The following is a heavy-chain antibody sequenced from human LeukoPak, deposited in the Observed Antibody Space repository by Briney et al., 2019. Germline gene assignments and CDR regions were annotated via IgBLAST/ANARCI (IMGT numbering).Heavy chain of an antibody. D-gene: IGHD5-24*01. Sequence: GGSLRLSCATSGFSFSSHAMTWVRQAPGKGLEWLSAISISGDDTYYADSVKGRFTISRDNSKNTLYLQMNSLRAEDTAIYYCTRVGYIDEGIDYWGQGTLVTVSS. CDR2: ISISGDDT. CDR1: GFSFSSHA. J-gene: IGHJ4*02. V-gene: IGHV3-23*01. CDR3: TRVGYIDEGIDY.